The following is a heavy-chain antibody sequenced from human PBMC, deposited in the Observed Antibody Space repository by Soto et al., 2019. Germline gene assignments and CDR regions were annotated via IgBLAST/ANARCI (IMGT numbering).Heavy chain of an antibody. J-gene: IGHJ6*02. D-gene: IGHD3-16*01. CDR2: IIPIFGTA. CDR3: ARHLGGNHYYYGMDV. Sequence: ASVKVSCKASGYTFTSYGISWVRQAPGQGLEWMGGIIPIFGTADYAQKFQGRVTITADDFTSTAYMELSSLRSEDTAVYYCARHLGGNHYYYGMDVWGQGTTVTVSS. V-gene: IGHV1-69*13. CDR1: GYTFTSYG.